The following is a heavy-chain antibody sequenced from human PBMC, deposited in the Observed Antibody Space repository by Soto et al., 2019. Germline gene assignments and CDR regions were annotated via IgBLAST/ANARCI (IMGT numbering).Heavy chain of an antibody. CDR3: ASGDYEGDAFDI. Sequence: GASVKVPCKACGGTFSSYTISWVRQAPGQGLEWMGRIIPILGIANYAQKFQGRVTITADKSTSTAYMELSSLRSEDTAVYYFASGDYEGDAFDIWGQGTMVTVSS. CDR1: GGTFSSYT. V-gene: IGHV1-69*02. J-gene: IGHJ3*02. CDR2: IIPILGIA. D-gene: IGHD4-17*01.